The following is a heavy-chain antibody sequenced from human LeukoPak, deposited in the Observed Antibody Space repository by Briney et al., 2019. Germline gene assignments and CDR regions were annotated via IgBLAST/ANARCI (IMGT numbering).Heavy chain of an antibody. J-gene: IGHJ6*02. CDR3: ARGVSINRMDV. CDR1: GGSISSSSYY. Sequence: SETLSLTCTVSGGSISSSSYYWGWIRQPPGKGLEWIGSIYYSGSTYYNPSLKSRVTISVDTSKNQFSLKLSSVTAADTAVYYCARGVSINRMDVWGQGTTVTVSS. CDR2: IYYSGST. V-gene: IGHV4-39*07. D-gene: IGHD3-3*02.